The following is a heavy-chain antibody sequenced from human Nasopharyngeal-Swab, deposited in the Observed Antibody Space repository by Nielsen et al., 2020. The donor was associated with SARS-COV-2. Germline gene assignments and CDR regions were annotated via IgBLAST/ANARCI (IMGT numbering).Heavy chain of an antibody. J-gene: IGHJ4*02. Sequence: GGSLRFSCATSGFTFNTYAMNWVRQAPGRGLEWVSHINGVSDLIYYADSVQGRFTISRDNAGNSVYLQMDSLRVEDTAIYYCVRDNNWAFDYWGQGTLVTVSS. CDR3: VRDNNWAFDY. V-gene: IGHV3-48*01. CDR1: GFTFNTYA. D-gene: IGHD1-1*01. CDR2: INGVSDLI.